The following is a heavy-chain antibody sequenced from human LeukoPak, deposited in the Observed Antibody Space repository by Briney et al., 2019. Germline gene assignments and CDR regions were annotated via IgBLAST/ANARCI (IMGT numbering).Heavy chain of an antibody. J-gene: IGHJ4*02. CDR3: ARRRGDFLEWLLLDY. CDR1: GFTFSSYS. Sequence: PGGSLRLSCAASGFTFSSYSMNWVRQAPGKGLEWVSSISSSSSYIYYADSVKGRFTISRDNAKNSLYLQMNSLRAEDTAVYYCARRRGDFLEWLLLDYWGQGTLVTVSS. V-gene: IGHV3-21*01. CDR2: ISSSSSYI. D-gene: IGHD3-3*01.